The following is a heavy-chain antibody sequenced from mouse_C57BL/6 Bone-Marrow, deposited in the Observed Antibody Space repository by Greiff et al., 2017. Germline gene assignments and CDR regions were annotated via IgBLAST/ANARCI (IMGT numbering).Heavy chain of an antibody. CDR2: ISSGGSYT. J-gene: IGHJ3*01. CDR3: ARQGPLLFAY. V-gene: IGHV5-6*01. CDR1: GFTFSSYG. D-gene: IGHD6-1*01. Sequence: EVQRVESGGDLVKPGGSLKLSCAASGFTFSSYGMSWVRQTPDKRLEWVATISSGGSYTCYPDSVKGRFTISRDNAKNTLYLQMISLKSEDTAMYYCARQGPLLFAYWVQGTLVTVSA.